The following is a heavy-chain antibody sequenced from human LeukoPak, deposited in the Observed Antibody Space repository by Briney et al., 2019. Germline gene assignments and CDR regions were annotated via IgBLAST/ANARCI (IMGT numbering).Heavy chain of an antibody. CDR3: AKVLRFLEWLGNSGDV. CDR1: GFTFSSYA. CDR2: IRYDGSNK. J-gene: IGHJ6*04. V-gene: IGHV3-30*02. D-gene: IGHD3-3*01. Sequence: GGSLRLSCAASGFTFSSYAMSWVRQAPGKGLEWVAFIRYDGSNKYYADSVKGRFTISRDNSKNTLYLQMNSLRAEVTAVYYCAKVLRFLEWLGNSGDVWGKGTTVTVSS.